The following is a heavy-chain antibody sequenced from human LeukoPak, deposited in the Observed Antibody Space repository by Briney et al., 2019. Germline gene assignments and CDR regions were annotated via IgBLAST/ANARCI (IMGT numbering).Heavy chain of an antibody. D-gene: IGHD4-11*01. CDR2: IYHTGTT. J-gene: IGHJ4*02. CDR3: ARLDSNYDGDY. V-gene: IGHV4-39*01. CDR1: GGSFTNSHYF. Sequence: SETLSLTCTASGGSFTNSHYFWGWIRQPPGEGLEWIANIYHTGTTHYNPSLKSRVTISVDSSKNQFSLKLSSVTAADTAVYYCARLDSNYDGDYWGQGTLVTVSS.